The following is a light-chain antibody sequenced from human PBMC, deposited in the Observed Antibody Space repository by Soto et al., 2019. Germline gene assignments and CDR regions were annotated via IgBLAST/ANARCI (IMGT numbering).Light chain of an antibody. CDR3: QQYDSYSWT. CDR2: DVS. V-gene: IGKV1-5*01. J-gene: IGKJ1*01. Sequence: DIQMIQSPSTLSASVGERVTITCRASQSVSNWLAWYQHKPGKAPKLLIYDVSSLERGVPSRFSGSGSGTEFMLTISSLQPDDFATYYCQQYDSYSWTFGQGTKVEVK. CDR1: QSVSNW.